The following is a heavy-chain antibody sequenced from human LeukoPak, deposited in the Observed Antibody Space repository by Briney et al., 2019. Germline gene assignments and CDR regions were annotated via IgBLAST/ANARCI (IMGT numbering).Heavy chain of an antibody. J-gene: IGHJ4*02. CDR1: EFIFSTYS. CDR3: VRPEDLGTLYY. Sequence: PGGSLRLSCTASEFIFSTYSMHWVRQAPGKGLEWVSYLSGALNIIYYADSVKGRFTISRDIANNSLSLQMTGLRADDTAIYFCVRPEDLGTLYYWGQGILVTVSS. D-gene: IGHD1-14*01. CDR2: LSGALNII. V-gene: IGHV3-48*04.